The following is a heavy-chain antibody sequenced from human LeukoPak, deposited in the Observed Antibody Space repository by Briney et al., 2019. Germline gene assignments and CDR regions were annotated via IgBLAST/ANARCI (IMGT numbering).Heavy chain of an antibody. D-gene: IGHD3-10*01. Sequence: SETLSLTCTVSGGSISSGGYYWSWIRQHPGKGLEWIGYIYYSGSTYYNPSLKSRVTISVDTSKNQFSLKLSSVTAADTAVYYCARGLPDSVSGGPYYMDAWGKGTTVTVSS. CDR2: IYYSGST. V-gene: IGHV4-31*03. J-gene: IGHJ6*03. CDR3: ARGLPDSVSGGPYYMDA. CDR1: GGSISSGGYY.